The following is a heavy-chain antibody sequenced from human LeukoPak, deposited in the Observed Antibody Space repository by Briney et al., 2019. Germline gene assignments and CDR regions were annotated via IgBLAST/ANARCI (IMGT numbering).Heavy chain of an antibody. V-gene: IGHV3-30-3*01. Sequence: GGSLRLSCAASGFTFSSYAMHWVRQAPGKGLEWVAVISYDGSNKYYADSVKGRFTISRDNSKNTLYLQMNSLRAEDTAVYYCARTRDSSRYLGAFDIWGQGTMVTVSS. CDR1: GFTFSSYA. CDR3: ARTRDSSRYLGAFDI. D-gene: IGHD6-13*01. J-gene: IGHJ3*02. CDR2: ISYDGSNK.